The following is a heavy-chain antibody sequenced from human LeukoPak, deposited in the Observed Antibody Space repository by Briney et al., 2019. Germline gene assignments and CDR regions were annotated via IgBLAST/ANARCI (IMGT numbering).Heavy chain of an antibody. J-gene: IGHJ4*02. V-gene: IGHV3-9*01. Sequence: PGRSLRLSCAASGFTFDDYAMDWVRQAPGKGLEWVSCISWNSGSIGYADSVKGRFTISRDNAKNSLYLQMNSLRAEDTALYYCAKAPRRYSGPTNYYFDYWGQGTLVTVSS. CDR3: AKAPRRYSGPTNYYFDY. CDR2: ISWNSGSI. D-gene: IGHD1-26*01. CDR1: GFTFDDYA.